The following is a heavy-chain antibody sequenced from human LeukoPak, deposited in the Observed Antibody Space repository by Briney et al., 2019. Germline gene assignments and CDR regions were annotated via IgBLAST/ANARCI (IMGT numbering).Heavy chain of an antibody. Sequence: PSETLSLTCTVSGYSISSGYYWGWIRQPPGKGLEWTGSIYHSGSTYYNPSLKSRVTISVDTSKNQFSLKLSSVTAADTAVYYCARWDSNYDYFDYWGQGTLVTVSS. V-gene: IGHV4-38-2*02. CDR1: GYSISSGYY. D-gene: IGHD4-11*01. CDR2: IYHSGST. J-gene: IGHJ4*02. CDR3: ARWDSNYDYFDY.